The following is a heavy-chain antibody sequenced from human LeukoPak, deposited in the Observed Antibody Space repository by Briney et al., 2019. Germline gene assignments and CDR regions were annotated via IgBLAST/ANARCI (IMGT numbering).Heavy chain of an antibody. Sequence: GGSLRLSCAASGFTFSSYEMNWVRQAPGKGLEWVSYISSSGSTIYYADSVKGRFTISRDNSKNTLYLQMNSLRAEDTAVYYCAKDRNQYFDPNFDYWGQGTLVTVSS. CDR3: AKDRNQYFDPNFDY. J-gene: IGHJ4*02. D-gene: IGHD3-9*01. V-gene: IGHV3-48*03. CDR1: GFTFSSYE. CDR2: ISSSGSTI.